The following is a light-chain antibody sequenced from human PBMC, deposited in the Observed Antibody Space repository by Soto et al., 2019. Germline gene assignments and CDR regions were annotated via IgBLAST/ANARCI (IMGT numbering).Light chain of an antibody. J-gene: IGKJ5*01. CDR1: QDISTW. Sequence: DIQMTQSPSSVSASVGDRVTITCRASQDISTWLAWFQQKPGKAPKLLIYAASSLQSGVPSRFSGSGSGTVFTLTISSLQPEDFATYFCQQASSIPPPIFGQGTRLENK. V-gene: IGKV1-12*01. CDR2: AAS. CDR3: QQASSIPPPI.